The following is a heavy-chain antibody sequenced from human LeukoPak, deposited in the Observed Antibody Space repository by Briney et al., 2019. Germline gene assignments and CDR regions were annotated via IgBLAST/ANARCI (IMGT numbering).Heavy chain of an antibody. D-gene: IGHD6-13*01. V-gene: IGHV1-46*01. J-gene: IGHJ5*02. CDR3: ARVVDYSSSNNWFDP. Sequence: GASVKVSCKASGYTFTSYYMHWVRQAPGQGLEWMGIINPSGGTTSYAQKFQGRVTMTRDTSTSTAYMELRSLRSDDTAVYYCARVVDYSSSNNWFDPWGQGTLVTVSS. CDR1: GYTFTSYY. CDR2: INPSGGTT.